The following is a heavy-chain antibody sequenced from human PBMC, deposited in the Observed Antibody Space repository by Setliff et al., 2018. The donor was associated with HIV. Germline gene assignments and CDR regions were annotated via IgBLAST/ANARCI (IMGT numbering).Heavy chain of an antibody. CDR2: IFYTGST. CDR1: GGSISGHY. Sequence: SETLSLTCTVSGGSISGHYWSWIRQPPGKGLEWIAYIFYTGSTNYNPSLKSRVTISVDTSKNQFFLKMSSVTAADTAVYYCVRGYCSSTTCYDDYYYMDVWGKGSTVTVSS. V-gene: IGHV4-59*11. D-gene: IGHD2-2*01. J-gene: IGHJ6*03. CDR3: VRGYCSSTTCYDDYYYMDV.